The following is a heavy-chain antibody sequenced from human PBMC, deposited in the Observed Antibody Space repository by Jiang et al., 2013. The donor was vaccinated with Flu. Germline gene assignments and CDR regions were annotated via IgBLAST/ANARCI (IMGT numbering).Heavy chain of an antibody. J-gene: IGHJ5*02. CDR2: IYPGDSRT. V-gene: IGHV5-51*01. CDR3: ARHGGPGDYVNNWFDP. D-gene: IGHD4-17*01. CDR1: GYSFTSYY. Sequence: CKGSGYSFTSYYVAWVRQMPGKGLEWMGIIYPGDSRTRYSPSFQGQVTISVDKSISTAYLQRNSLKASDTAMYYCARHGGPGDYVNNWFDPWGQGTLVTVSS.